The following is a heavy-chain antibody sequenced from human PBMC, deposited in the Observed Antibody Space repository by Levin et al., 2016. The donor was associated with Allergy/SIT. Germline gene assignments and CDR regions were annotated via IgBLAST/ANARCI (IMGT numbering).Heavy chain of an antibody. V-gene: IGHV4-31*03. CDR2: IYYSGST. CDR1: GGSISSGGYY. CDR3: ARESYYDFWSGYYVGYYFDY. J-gene: IGHJ4*02. D-gene: IGHD3-3*01. Sequence: SETLSLTCTVSGGSISSGGYYWSWIRQHPGKGLEWIGYIYYSGSTYYNPSLKSRVTISVDTSKNQFSLKLSSVTAADTAVYYCARESYYDFWSGYYVGYYFDYWGQGTLVTVSS.